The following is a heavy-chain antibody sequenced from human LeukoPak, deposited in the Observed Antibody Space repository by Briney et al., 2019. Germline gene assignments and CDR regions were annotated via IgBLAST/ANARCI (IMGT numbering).Heavy chain of an antibody. J-gene: IGHJ4*02. V-gene: IGHV1-2*02. CDR3: ARGTMVRGDSPIDY. CDR1: GYTFTGYY. D-gene: IGHD3-10*01. CDR2: INPKRGDT. Sequence: ASVKVSCKASGYTFTGYYMHWVRQAPGQGLEWMGWINPKRGDTNYAQKFQGRVTMTRDTCISTVYMELSSLRSEDTAVYYCARGTMVRGDSPIDYWGQGTLVTVSS.